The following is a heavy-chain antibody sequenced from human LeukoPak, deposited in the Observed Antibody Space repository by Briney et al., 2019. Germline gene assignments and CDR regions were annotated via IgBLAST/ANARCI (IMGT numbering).Heavy chain of an antibody. Sequence: LPGGSLRLSCAASGFTVSSNYMSWVRQAPGKGLEWVSSIYNGGSTYYADSVKGRFTIPRDSSNNKLYLQMSSLRAENTAVYYCARGHNWNDRGAFDSGGQGPRVTVS. CDR2: IYNGGST. D-gene: IGHD1-1*01. J-gene: IGHJ3*02. CDR1: GFTVSSNY. V-gene: IGHV3-53*01. CDR3: ARGHNWNDRGAFDS.